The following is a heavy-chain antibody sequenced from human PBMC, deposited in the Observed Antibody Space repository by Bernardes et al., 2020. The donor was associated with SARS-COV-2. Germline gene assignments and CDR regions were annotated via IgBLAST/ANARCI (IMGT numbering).Heavy chain of an antibody. D-gene: IGHD1-26*01. CDR3: ARGAYSLNKSGPRSVFDI. CDR2: INGDGTST. J-gene: IGHJ3*02. Sequence: GGSLRLSCAVSGFTFSSYWMHWIRQAPGKGLVWVPRINGDGTSTSYADSVKGRFTISRDNAKNTLNLQMNSLSAEDTAVYYCARGAYSLNKSGPRSVFDIWGQATMVTVSS. V-gene: IGHV3-74*01. CDR1: GFTFSSYW.